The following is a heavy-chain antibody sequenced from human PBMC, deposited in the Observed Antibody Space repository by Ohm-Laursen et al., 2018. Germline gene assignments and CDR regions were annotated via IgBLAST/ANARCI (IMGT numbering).Heavy chain of an antibody. CDR2: MYYSGIT. D-gene: IGHD5-18*01. Sequence: SETLSLTCAVSGYSVGITNWWAWLRQPPGKGLERIGYMYYSGITYYNPSLKSRVTMSIDTSKNQVSLKLSSVTAADTAVYYCATVDTAMVHKRKRDYWGQGTLVTVSS. CDR1: GYSVGITNW. V-gene: IGHV4-28*01. J-gene: IGHJ4*02. CDR3: ATVDTAMVHKRKRDY.